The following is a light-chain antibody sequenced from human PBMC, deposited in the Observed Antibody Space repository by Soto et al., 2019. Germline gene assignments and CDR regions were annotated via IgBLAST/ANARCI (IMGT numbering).Light chain of an antibody. CDR1: QSFXSRY. V-gene: IGKV3-20*01. CDR2: CAS. CDR3: QQYGIAPRT. J-gene: IGKJ1*01. Sequence: IVLTQSPDTLSLSPGERATLSCRASQSFXSRYAAWYQQKPGQAPRLRXACASSMATGSPDRLSGSGSGTDFTLTISRMEPEDFAVYYFQQYGIAPRTVGQGTKVDIK.